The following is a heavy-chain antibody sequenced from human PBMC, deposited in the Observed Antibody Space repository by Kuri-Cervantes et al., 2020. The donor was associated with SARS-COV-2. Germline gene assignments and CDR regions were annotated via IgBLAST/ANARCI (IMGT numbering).Heavy chain of an antibody. D-gene: IGHD1-1*01. J-gene: IGHJ4*02. V-gene: IGHV3-21*01. CDR2: ISSSSSYI. Sequence: AGSLRLSWAASGFTFSSYSMNWVRQAPGKGLEWVSSISSSSSYIYYADSMKGRFTISRDNAKNSLNLQMNSLRAEDTAVYYCARPAETGTRFDYWGQGTLVTVSS. CDR3: ARPAETGTRFDY. CDR1: GFTFSSYS.